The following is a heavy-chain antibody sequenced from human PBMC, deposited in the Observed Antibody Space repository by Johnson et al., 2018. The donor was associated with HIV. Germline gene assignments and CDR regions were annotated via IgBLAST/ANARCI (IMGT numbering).Heavy chain of an antibody. Sequence: VQLVESGGGLVKPGGSLRLPCAASGFTFSNAWMTWVRQAPGKGLEWVGRIKSKNDGGTTDYAAPVKGRFTISRDDSKNTLYLQMNSLKTEDTAVYYCTTEKWSTGIVVVPAAWTGDGFDIWGQGTMVTVSS. V-gene: IGHV3-15*01. CDR1: GFTFSNAW. CDR3: TTEKWSTGIVVVPAAWTGDGFDI. D-gene: IGHD2-2*01. CDR2: IKSKNDGGTT. J-gene: IGHJ3*02.